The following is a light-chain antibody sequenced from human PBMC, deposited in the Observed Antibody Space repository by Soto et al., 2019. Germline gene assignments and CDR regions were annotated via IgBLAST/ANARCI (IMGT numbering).Light chain of an antibody. CDR2: GDN. V-gene: IGLV1-40*01. CDR1: SSNIGAGYG. Sequence: QSVLTQPPSVSGAPGQRVTISCTGSSSNIGAGYGVHWYQQFPGTAPRLLTYGDNNRPSGVPDRFSGSKSGTSASLAITGLQAEDEAEYYCQSYDTSRFGLMFGGGTQLTVL. CDR3: QSYDTSRFGLM. J-gene: IGLJ7*01.